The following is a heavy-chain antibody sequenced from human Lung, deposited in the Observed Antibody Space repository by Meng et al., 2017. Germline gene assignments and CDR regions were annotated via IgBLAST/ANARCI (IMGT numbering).Heavy chain of an antibody. J-gene: IGHJ4*02. CDR3: ARGRVVVAATPSDY. CDR1: GFPFSLYS. V-gene: IGHV3-21*01. CDR2: ISSSST. Sequence: EVQLVESGGGLVKPGGSLRLSCAASGFPFSLYSMNWARQAPGKGLEWVSSISSSSTYADSVKGRFTISRDNAKNSLYLQMNSLRAEDTAVYYCARGRVVVAATPSDYWGQGTLVTVSS. D-gene: IGHD2-15*01.